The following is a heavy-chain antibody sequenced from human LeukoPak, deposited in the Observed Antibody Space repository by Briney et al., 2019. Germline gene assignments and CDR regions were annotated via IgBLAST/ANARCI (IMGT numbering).Heavy chain of an antibody. V-gene: IGHV1-69*13. Sequence: SVKVSCKASGGTFSSYAISWARQAPGQGLEWMGGIIPIFGTANYAQKFQGRVTITADESTSTAYMELSSLRSEDTAVYYCARGRAGRYGMDVWGQGTTVTVSS. CDR3: ARGRAGRYGMDV. D-gene: IGHD1-26*01. CDR1: GGTFSSYA. J-gene: IGHJ6*02. CDR2: IIPIFGTA.